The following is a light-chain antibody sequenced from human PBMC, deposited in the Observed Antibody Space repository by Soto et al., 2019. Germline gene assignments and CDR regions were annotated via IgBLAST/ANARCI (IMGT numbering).Light chain of an antibody. V-gene: IGKV3-15*01. CDR2: GAS. CDR3: QQYNNWPRT. Sequence: EIVMTQSPVTLSVSSGERATLSCRASQSVSSNLAWYQQKPGQAPRLLIYGASTRATGIPARFSGSGSGTEFTLIISSLQSEDFAVYYCQQYNNWPRTFGQGTKLEIK. CDR1: QSVSSN. J-gene: IGKJ2*01.